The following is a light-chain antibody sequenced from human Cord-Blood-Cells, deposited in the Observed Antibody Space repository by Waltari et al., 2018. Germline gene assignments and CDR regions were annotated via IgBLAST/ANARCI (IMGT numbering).Light chain of an antibody. J-gene: IGLJ1*01. Sequence: QSALTQPASVSGSPGQSITISCTGTSSDVGGYNYFPWYQQHPGKAPKLMIYDFSKRPSGVSNRFSGSKSGNTASLTISGLQAEDEADYYCSPYTSSSTPSVFGTGTKVTVL. CDR2: DFS. CDR1: SSDVGGYNY. CDR3: SPYTSSSTPSV. V-gene: IGLV2-14*01.